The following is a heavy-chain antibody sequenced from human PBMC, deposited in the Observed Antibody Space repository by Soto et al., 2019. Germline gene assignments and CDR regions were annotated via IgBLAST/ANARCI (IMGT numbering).Heavy chain of an antibody. CDR3: ARDSVRFLEHFSKDYFDY. J-gene: IGHJ4*02. CDR1: GFTFSDYG. Sequence: QVHLVESGGGVVQPGGSLRLSCAGSGFTFSDYGMHWVRQAPGKGLEWVAVLWYDGSGEYYTDSVRGRFTISRVNSKNPLYLQMNNLRDEETGVYYCARDSVRFLEHFSKDYFDYWGQGTRVTVSS. V-gene: IGHV3-33*08. CDR2: LWYDGSGE. D-gene: IGHD3-3*01.